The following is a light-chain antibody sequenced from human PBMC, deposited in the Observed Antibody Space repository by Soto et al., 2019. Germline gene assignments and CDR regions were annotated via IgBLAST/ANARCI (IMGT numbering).Light chain of an antibody. CDR2: GAS. Sequence: EIELTQSPGTLSLSPGERATLSCRASHSVSSSYLAWYQQKPGQAPRLLIYGASSRATGSPDSFSGSGSGTDFTLTISRLEPEDFAVYYCQQYGSSPPYTFGQGTKLEIK. J-gene: IGKJ2*01. CDR3: QQYGSSPPYT. V-gene: IGKV3-20*01. CDR1: HSVSSSY.